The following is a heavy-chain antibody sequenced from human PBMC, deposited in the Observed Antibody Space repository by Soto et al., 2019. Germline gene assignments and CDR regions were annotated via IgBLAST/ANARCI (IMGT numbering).Heavy chain of an antibody. CDR3: ATRDTGRVY. V-gene: IGHV4-4*02. J-gene: IGHJ4*02. CDR2: SHQSGNT. Sequence: QVQLQESGPGLVKPSGTLSLTCAVSGVSIGSHDWWTWVRQPPGKGLEGIGESHQSGNTNYNSCLESRVTISLDKSKNPFSLQLSSVTVADTAVYYCATRDTGRVYWGQGTLVTVSS. CDR1: GVSIGSHDW. D-gene: IGHD5-18*01.